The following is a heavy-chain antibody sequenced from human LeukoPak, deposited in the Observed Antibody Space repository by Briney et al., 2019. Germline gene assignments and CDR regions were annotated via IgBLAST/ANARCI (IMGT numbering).Heavy chain of an antibody. Sequence: RASVKVSCKASGYTFTSYYMHWLRQAPGQGLEWMGIINPSGGSTSYAQKFQGRVTMTRDTSTSTVYMELSSLRSEDTAVYYCARDHAPKSLDAGQGSGYWGQGTLVTVSS. CDR3: ARDHAPKSLDAGQGSGY. CDR1: GYTFTSYY. CDR2: INPSGGST. V-gene: IGHV1-46*01. D-gene: IGHD1-1*01. J-gene: IGHJ4*02.